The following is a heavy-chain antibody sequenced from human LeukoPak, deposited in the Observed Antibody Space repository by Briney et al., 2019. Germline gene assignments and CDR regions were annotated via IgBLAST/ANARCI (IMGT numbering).Heavy chain of an antibody. J-gene: IGHJ4*02. CDR3: ASHYYGSGASFDY. CDR2: IYYSGST. CDR1: GGSISSYY. Sequence: PSETLSLTCTVSGGSISSYYWSWIRQPPGKGLGWIGYIYYSGSTNYNPSLKSRVTISVDTSKNQFSLKLTSVTAADTAVYYCASHYYGSGASFDYWGQGTLVTVSS. V-gene: IGHV4-59*01. D-gene: IGHD3-10*01.